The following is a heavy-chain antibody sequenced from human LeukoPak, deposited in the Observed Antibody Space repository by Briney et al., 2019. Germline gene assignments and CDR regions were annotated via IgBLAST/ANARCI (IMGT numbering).Heavy chain of an antibody. CDR2: MNPNSGNT. V-gene: IGHV1-8*01. D-gene: IGHD3-22*01. J-gene: IGHJ5*02. Sequence: ASVKVSCKASGYTFTSYDINWVRQATGQGLEWMGWMNPNSGNTGYAQKFQGRVTMTRNTSISTAYMELSSLRSEDTAVYYCERGRGITMIVVVSNNWFDPWGQGALVTVSS. CDR1: GYTFTSYD. CDR3: ERGRGITMIVVVSNNWFDP.